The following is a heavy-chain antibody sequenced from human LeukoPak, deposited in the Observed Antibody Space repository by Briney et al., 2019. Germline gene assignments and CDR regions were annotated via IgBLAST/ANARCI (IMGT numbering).Heavy chain of an antibody. J-gene: IGHJ4*02. CDR3: ARGGPPYSSGWYGYFDY. D-gene: IGHD6-19*01. CDR1: GGSISSSNW. Sequence: PSGTLSLTCAVSGGSISSSNWWSWVRQPPGKGLEWIGEINHSGSTNYNPSLKSRVTISVDTSKNQFSLKLSSVTAADTAVYYCARGGPPYSSGWYGYFDYWGQGTLVTVSS. V-gene: IGHV4-4*02. CDR2: INHSGST.